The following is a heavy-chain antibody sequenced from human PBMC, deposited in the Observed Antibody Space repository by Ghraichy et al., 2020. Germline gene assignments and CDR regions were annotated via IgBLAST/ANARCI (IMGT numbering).Heavy chain of an antibody. CDR2: IYSGGST. CDR3: ANGRSLFDP. Sequence: ESLNISCAASGFTVRSNYMTWVRQAPGKGLEWVSVIYSGGSTYYADSVKGRFTISRDNSNNTLYLQMNSLRAEDTAVYYCANGRSLFDPWGQGTLVTVSS. J-gene: IGHJ5*02. V-gene: IGHV3-66*01. CDR1: GFTVRSNY. D-gene: IGHD1-1*01.